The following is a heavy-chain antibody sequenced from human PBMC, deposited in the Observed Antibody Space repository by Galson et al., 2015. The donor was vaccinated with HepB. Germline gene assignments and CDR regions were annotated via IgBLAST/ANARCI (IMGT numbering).Heavy chain of an antibody. CDR1: GGSIIRSRNY. J-gene: IGHJ4*02. CDR2: IYYSGST. CDR3: ARPRYCSSASCSAAFDY. V-gene: IGHV4-39*01. D-gene: IGHD2-2*01. Sequence: LSLTCTVSGGSIIRSRNYWGWIRQPPGKGLEWIGGIYYSGSTHYNPSLKSRLTLSVDTSKNQFSLKLRSVTAADTAVYYCARPRYCSSASCSAAFDYWGQGTLVTVSS.